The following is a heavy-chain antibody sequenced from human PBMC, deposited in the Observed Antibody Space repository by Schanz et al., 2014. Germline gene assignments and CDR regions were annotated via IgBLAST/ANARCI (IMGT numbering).Heavy chain of an antibody. Sequence: VLLLESGGRVERPGGSLSFSCAASGFASNNNAMNWAGQAPGKGLEWVAIIWYDGNNKKYADSVKGRFTISRDNAKNSLYLQMNSLRAEDTGVYYCARGREVVAKIFDVWGQGTMVTVSS. V-gene: IGHV3-33*01. CDR2: IWYDGNNK. D-gene: IGHD3-22*01. CDR3: ARGREVVAKIFDV. CDR1: GFASNNNA. J-gene: IGHJ3*01.